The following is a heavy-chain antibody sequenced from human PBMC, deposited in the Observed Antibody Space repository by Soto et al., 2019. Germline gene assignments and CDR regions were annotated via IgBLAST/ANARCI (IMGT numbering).Heavy chain of an antibody. D-gene: IGHD3-3*01. V-gene: IGHV1-18*01. CDR1: GYTFTSYG. J-gene: IGHJ3*02. CDR3: ARAPYDFWSGYYTGIAFDI. CDR2: ISAYNGNT. Sequence: ASVKVSCKASGYTFTSYGISWVRQAPGQGLEWMGWISAYNGNTNYAQKLQGRVTMTTDTSTSTAYMELRSLRSDDTAVYYCARAPYDFWSGYYTGIAFDIWGQGTMVTVSS.